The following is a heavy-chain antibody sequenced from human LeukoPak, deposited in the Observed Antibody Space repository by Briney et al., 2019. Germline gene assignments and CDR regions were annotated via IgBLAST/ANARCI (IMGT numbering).Heavy chain of an antibody. CDR2: ISYDGSNK. CDR1: GFTFSSYA. V-gene: IGHV3-30-3*01. CDR3: GRDEGQWLVQYYFDY. Sequence: PGGSLRLSCAASGFTFSSYAMHWVRQAPGKGLEWVAVISYDGSNKYYADSVKGRFTISRDNSKNTLYLQMNSLRAEDTAVYYCGRDEGQWLVQYYFDYWGQGTLVTVSS. D-gene: IGHD6-19*01. J-gene: IGHJ4*02.